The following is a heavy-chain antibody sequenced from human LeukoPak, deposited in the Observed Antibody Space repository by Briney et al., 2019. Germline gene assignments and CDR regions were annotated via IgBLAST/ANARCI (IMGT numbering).Heavy chain of an antibody. Sequence: GASVKVSCKASGYTFTGYYMHWVRQAPGQGLDWMGWINPNSDGTNSAQKFQGRVTMTRDTSISTVYMELSSLRPDDTAVYYCARKRIAAPIDYWGQGTLVTASS. D-gene: IGHD6-6*01. CDR3: ARKRIAAPIDY. CDR2: INPNSDGT. J-gene: IGHJ4*02. V-gene: IGHV1-2*02. CDR1: GYTFTGYY.